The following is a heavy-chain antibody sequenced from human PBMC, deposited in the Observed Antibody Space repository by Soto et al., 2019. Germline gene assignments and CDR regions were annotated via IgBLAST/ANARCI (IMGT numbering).Heavy chain of an antibody. J-gene: IGHJ6*02. D-gene: IGHD2-8*01. CDR3: ASPHCTNGVCQGTYYYYGMDV. CDR1: GFTFSSYA. CDR2: ISYDGSNK. V-gene: IGHV3-30-3*01. Sequence: GGSLRLSCAASGFTFSSYAMHWFRQAPGKGLDWVAVISYDGSNKYYADSVKGRFTISRDNSKNTLYLQMNSLRAEDTAVYYCASPHCTNGVCQGTYYYYGMDVWGQGTTVTVSS.